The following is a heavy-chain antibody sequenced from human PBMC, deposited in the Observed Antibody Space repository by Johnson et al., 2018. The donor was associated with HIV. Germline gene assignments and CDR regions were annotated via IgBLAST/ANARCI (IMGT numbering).Heavy chain of an antibody. CDR2: ISYDGSNK. CDR1: GFTFSSYA. Sequence: QVQVVESGGGVVQPGRSLRLSCAASGFTFSSYAMHWVRQAPGKGLEWVAVISYDGSNKYYADSVKGRFTISRDNSKNTLYLQMNSLRAEDTAVYYCARDKNNRIAAAALAAFDIWGQGTMVTVSS. D-gene: IGHD6-13*01. CDR3: ARDKNNRIAAAALAAFDI. V-gene: IGHV3-30*04. J-gene: IGHJ3*02.